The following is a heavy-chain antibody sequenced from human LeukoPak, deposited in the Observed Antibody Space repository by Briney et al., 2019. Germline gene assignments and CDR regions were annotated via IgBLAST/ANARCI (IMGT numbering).Heavy chain of an antibody. CDR3: AREGSGIDY. Sequence: SETLSLTCTASGGSISSYYWGWIRQPPGKGLEWIGIIYYSGSTNYNPSPKSRVTIPVDTSKNKSSLKLSSLPAASPAVYYCAREGSGIDYWGQGTLVTVSS. CDR2: IYYSGST. J-gene: IGHJ4*02. CDR1: GGSISSYY. D-gene: IGHD1-26*01. V-gene: IGHV4-59*01.